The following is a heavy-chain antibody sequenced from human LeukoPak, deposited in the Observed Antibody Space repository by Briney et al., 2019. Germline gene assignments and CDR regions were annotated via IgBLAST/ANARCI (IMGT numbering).Heavy chain of an antibody. CDR2: IIPIFGTA. J-gene: IGHJ6*03. D-gene: IGHD5-18*01. V-gene: IGHV1-69*01. Sequence: SVKVSCKASGGTFSSYAISWVRQAPGQGLEWMGGIIPIFGTANYAQKFQGRVMITADESTSTAYMELSSLRSEDTAVYYCASGYSYGYSYYYMDVWGKGTTVTVSS. CDR3: ASGYSYGYSYYYMDV. CDR1: GGTFSSYA.